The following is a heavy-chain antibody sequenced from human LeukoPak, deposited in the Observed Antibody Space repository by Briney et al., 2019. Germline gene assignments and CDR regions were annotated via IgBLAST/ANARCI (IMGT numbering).Heavy chain of an antibody. V-gene: IGHV3-30*02. J-gene: IGHJ3*02. D-gene: IGHD6-19*01. CDR1: GFTFSSYG. Sequence: GGSLRLSCAASGFTFSSYGMHWVRQAAGKGLEWVAFIRYDGSNKYYADSVKGRFTISRDNSKNTLYLKMNSLRAEDTAVYYRAKDFIGGWYSDAFDIWGQGTMVTVSS. CDR3: AKDFIGGWYSDAFDI. CDR2: IRYDGSNK.